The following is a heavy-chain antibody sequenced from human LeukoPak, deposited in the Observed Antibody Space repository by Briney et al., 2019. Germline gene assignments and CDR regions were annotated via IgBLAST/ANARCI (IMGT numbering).Heavy chain of an antibody. Sequence: PGGSLRLSCAASGFTFTNYWMFWVRQAPGKGLVWVSGINPDGSTTTYADSVKGRFTISRENAKGTLYLHMNILRVEDTAVYYCARGRYGDYHWGQGILVTVSS. J-gene: IGHJ4*02. CDR3: ARGRYGDYH. CDR2: INPDGSTT. V-gene: IGHV3-74*01. CDR1: GFTFTNYW. D-gene: IGHD4-17*01.